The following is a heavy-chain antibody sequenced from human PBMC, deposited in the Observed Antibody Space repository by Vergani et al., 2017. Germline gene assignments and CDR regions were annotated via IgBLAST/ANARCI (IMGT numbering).Heavy chain of an antibody. Sequence: QVQLEESGGGVVQPGRSLRLSCAGSGFTLSSHAMHWVRQAPGKGLEWVALIWYDGSKEYYADSVKGRFTISRDNAKNTLYLQMNNRRAADTAVYYCARSGYCAHGVCYMTYYYYMDVLGKGTAVTVSS. CDR1: GFTLSSHA. V-gene: IGHV3-33*01. J-gene: IGHJ6*03. CDR2: IWYDGSKE. CDR3: ARSGYCAHGVCYMTYYYYMDV. D-gene: IGHD2-8*01.